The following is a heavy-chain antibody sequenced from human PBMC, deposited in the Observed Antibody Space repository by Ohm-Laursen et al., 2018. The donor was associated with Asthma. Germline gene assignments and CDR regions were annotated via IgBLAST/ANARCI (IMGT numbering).Heavy chain of an antibody. CDR2: ISSSGSTI. Sequence: SLRLSCTASGFTFSDYYMSWIRQAPGKGLEWVSYISSSGSTIYYADSVKGRFTISRDNAKNSLYLQMNSLRAEDTAVYYCASLPYGSGSYGTRDYWGQGTLVTVSS. J-gene: IGHJ4*02. CDR1: GFTFSDYY. CDR3: ASLPYGSGSYGTRDY. V-gene: IGHV3-11*01. D-gene: IGHD3-10*01.